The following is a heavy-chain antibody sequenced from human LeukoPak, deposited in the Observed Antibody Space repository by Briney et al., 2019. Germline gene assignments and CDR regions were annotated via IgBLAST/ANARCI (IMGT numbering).Heavy chain of an antibody. D-gene: IGHD2-21*01. Sequence: GGSLRLSCAASGFTFDDYAMHWVRQAPGKGLEWVSYISSSSSTIYYADSVKGRFTISRDNAKNSLYLQMNSLRAEDTAVYYCARTAYCGGDCYSSINWDDAFDIWGQGTMVTVSS. CDR1: GFTFDDYA. CDR2: ISSSSSTI. J-gene: IGHJ3*02. V-gene: IGHV3-48*01. CDR3: ARTAYCGGDCYSSINWDDAFDI.